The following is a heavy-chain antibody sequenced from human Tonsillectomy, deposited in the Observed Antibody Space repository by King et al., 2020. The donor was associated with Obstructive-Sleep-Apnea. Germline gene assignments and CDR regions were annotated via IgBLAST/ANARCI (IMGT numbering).Heavy chain of an antibody. CDR1: GYKLADYG. Sequence: QLVQSGSEVKKPGASLKVSCKASGYKLADYGFSWVRQAPGHGLEWMGWISVYNGETYYAEIFQGRVSMTTDTSTSTAHMELRNLTSDETPVYFLARCGVAGVAGLIDYWGQGTLVTVSS. V-gene: IGHV1-18*01. J-gene: IGHJ4*02. CDR2: ISVYNGET. D-gene: IGHD6-19*01. CDR3: ARCGVAGVAGLIDY.